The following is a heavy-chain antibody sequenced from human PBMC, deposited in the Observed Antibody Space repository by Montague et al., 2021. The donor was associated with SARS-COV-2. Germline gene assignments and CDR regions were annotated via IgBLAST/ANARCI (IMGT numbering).Heavy chain of an antibody. CDR2: IYYSGST. D-gene: IGHD3-9*01. Sequence: TLSLTCTVSGGSMSSGGYYWSWIRQHPGKGLEWIGYIYYSGSTYYNPSLKSRVTISVDTSKNQFSLKLSSVTAADTAVYYCARAAPWSFRDILTGYYYYYGMDVWGQGTTVTVSS. V-gene: IGHV4-31*03. CDR3: ARAAPWSFRDILTGYYYYYGMDV. CDR1: GGSMSSGGYY. J-gene: IGHJ6*02.